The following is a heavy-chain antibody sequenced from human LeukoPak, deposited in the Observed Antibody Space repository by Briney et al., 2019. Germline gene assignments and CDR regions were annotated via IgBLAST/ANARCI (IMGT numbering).Heavy chain of an antibody. V-gene: IGHV4-34*01. CDR2: INHSGST. D-gene: IGHD3-22*01. CDR1: GESFSGYY. J-gene: IGHJ4*02. Sequence: SETLSLTCAVYGESFSGYYWSWIRQPPGKGLEWIGEINHSGSTNYNPSLKSRVTISVDTSKNQFSLKLSSVTAADTAVYYCARGPFSPYYYDSSGYYYFDYWGQGTLVTVSS. CDR3: ARGPFSPYYYDSSGYYYFDY.